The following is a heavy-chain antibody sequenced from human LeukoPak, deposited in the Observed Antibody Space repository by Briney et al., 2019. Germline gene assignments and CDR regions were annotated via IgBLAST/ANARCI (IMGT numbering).Heavy chain of an antibody. CDR1: GGSISSSSYY. CDR3: ARCGWELLIDY. D-gene: IGHD1-26*01. V-gene: IGHV4-39*07. Sequence: SETLSLTCTVSGGSISSSSYYWGWIRQPPGKGLEWIGSIYYSGSTYYNPSLKSRVTISVDTSKNQFSLKLSSVTAADTAVYYCARCGWELLIDYWGQGTLVTVSS. J-gene: IGHJ4*02. CDR2: IYYSGST.